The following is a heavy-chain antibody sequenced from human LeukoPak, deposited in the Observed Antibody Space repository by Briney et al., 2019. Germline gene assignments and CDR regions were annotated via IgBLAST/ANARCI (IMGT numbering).Heavy chain of an antibody. Sequence: GGSLRLSCAASGFNFGDFYMTWIRQAPGKGPEWVSFISSTGSSIYYADSVKGRFTISRDNDENSLFLHMTSLRVEDTAVYYCARQPMIRGVNVFDSWGQGTLAIVSS. CDR1: GFNFGDFY. CDR2: ISSTGSSI. J-gene: IGHJ4*02. D-gene: IGHD3-10*01. V-gene: IGHV3-11*01. CDR3: ARQPMIRGVNVFDS.